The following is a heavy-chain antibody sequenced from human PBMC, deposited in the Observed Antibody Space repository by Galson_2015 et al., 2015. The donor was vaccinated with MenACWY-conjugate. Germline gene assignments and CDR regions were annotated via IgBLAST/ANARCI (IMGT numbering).Heavy chain of an antibody. Sequence: SLRLSCAASGFTFSSYAMHWVRQAPGKGLEWVAVISYDGSNKYYADSVKGRFTISRDNSKNTLYLQMNSLRAEDTAVYYCARPVGSGWYFDYWGQGTLVTVSS. CDR2: ISYDGSNK. V-gene: IGHV3-30*04. D-gene: IGHD6-19*01. CDR3: ARPVGSGWYFDY. CDR1: GFTFSSYA. J-gene: IGHJ4*02.